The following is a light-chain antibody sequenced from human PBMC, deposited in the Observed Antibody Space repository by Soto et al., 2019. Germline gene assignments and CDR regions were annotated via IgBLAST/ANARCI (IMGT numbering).Light chain of an antibody. V-gene: IGLV2-14*01. Sequence: QSALTQPASVSGSPGQSITISCTGTSSDVGYYNYVSWYQQHPGKAPKLMIYEVSNRPSGVSNRFSGSKSGNTASLTISGLQAEDEADYYCSSYTSSTNPAVFGGGTKVTVL. CDR1: SSDVGYYNY. J-gene: IGLJ2*01. CDR3: SSYTSSTNPAV. CDR2: EVS.